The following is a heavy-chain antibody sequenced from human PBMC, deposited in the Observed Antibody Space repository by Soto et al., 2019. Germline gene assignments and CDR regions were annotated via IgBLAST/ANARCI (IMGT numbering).Heavy chain of an antibody. V-gene: IGHV3-23*01. D-gene: IGHD3-3*01. J-gene: IGHJ5*02. CDR1: GFRFSDYA. CDR2: ITVSGADT. Sequence: GGSLRLSCAVSGFRFSDYAIAWVRQAPGKGLEYVSSITVSGADTYYAQSVRGRFTIYRDNFRDTLYLQMNSLRAEDTAMYSCAKCGASNTCITPGFDPWGPGTLVTVSS. CDR3: AKCGASNTCITPGFDP.